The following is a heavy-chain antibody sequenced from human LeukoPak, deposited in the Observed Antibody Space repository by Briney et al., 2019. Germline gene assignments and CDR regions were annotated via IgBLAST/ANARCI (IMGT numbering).Heavy chain of an antibody. D-gene: IGHD2-2*01. CDR3: AKEDAAIRTVVPAAIFYAGHPFDY. CDR1: GFTFSSYA. Sequence: GGSLRLSCAASGFTFSSYAMSWVRQAPGKGLEWVSAISGSGGSTYYADSVKGRFTISRDNSKNTLYLQMNSLRAEDTAVYYCAKEDAAIRTVVPAAIFYAGHPFDYWGQGTLVTVSS. CDR2: ISGSGGST. V-gene: IGHV3-23*01. J-gene: IGHJ4*02.